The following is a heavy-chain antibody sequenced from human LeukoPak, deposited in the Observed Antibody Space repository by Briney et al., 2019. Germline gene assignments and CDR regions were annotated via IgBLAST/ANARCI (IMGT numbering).Heavy chain of an antibody. Sequence: PSETLSLTCTASGGSISSYYWSWIRQPPGKGLEWIGYIYYSGSTNYNPSLKSRVTISVDTSKNEFSLKLSSVTAADTAVYYCARGPVNYSDYYGMDVWGQGTTVTVSS. CDR2: IYYSGST. CDR1: GGSISSYY. V-gene: IGHV4-59*08. J-gene: IGHJ6*02. D-gene: IGHD1-7*01. CDR3: ARGPVNYSDYYGMDV.